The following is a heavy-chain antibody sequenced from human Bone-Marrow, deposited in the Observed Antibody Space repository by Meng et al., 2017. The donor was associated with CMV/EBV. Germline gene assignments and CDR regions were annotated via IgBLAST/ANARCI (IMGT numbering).Heavy chain of an antibody. V-gene: IGHV3-7*01. CDR3: ARDRYDFWNGYNGMDV. J-gene: IGHJ6*02. Sequence: GESLKISCAASGFTFSSYWMSWVRQAPGKGLEWVANIKQDGSEKYYVDSVKGRFTISRDNAKNSLYLQMNSLRAEDTAVYYCARDRYDFWNGYNGMDVWGQGTTVTVSS. CDR1: GFTFSSYW. CDR2: IKQDGSEK. D-gene: IGHD3-3*01.